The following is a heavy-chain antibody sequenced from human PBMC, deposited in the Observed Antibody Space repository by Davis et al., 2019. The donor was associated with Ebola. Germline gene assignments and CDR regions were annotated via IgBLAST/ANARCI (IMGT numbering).Heavy chain of an antibody. D-gene: IGHD3-10*01. J-gene: IGHJ4*02. CDR1: RFTFNTYG. CDR3: ASRTYGSGSN. CDR2: IYSGAGGST. Sequence: PGGSLRLSCASSRFTFNTYGMNWVRQAPGKGLEWVSIIYSGAGGSTYYADSVKGRFTISRDNSRSTLYLQMNSLRADDTAVYYCASRTYGSGSNWGQGTLVTVSS. V-gene: IGHV3-23*03.